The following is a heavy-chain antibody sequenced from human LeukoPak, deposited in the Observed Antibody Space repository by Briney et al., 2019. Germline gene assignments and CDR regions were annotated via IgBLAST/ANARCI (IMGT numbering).Heavy chain of an antibody. CDR2: ISYDGSNK. V-gene: IGHV3-30*04. J-gene: IGHJ6*03. D-gene: IGHD2-2*02. CDR3: ARYCSSTSCYRSHMDV. Sequence: GGSLRLSCAASGFTFSNYAMHWVRQAPGKGLEWVAVISYDGSNKYYADSVKGRFTISRDNSKNTLYLQMNSLRPEDTAVYYCARYCSSTSCYRSHMDVWGKGTTVTVSS. CDR1: GFTFSNYA.